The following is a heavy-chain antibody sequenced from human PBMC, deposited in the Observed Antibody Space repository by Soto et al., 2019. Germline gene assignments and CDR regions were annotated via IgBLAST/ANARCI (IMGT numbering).Heavy chain of an antibody. J-gene: IGHJ1*01. CDR1: GGSISSGGYS. V-gene: IGHV4-30-2*01. CDR2: IYHSGST. CDR3: ARGDLCGGDCYEYFQH. Sequence: PSETLSLTCAVSGGSISSGGYSWSWIRQPPGKGLEWIGYIYHSGSTYYNPSLKSRVTISVDGSKNQFSLKLSSVTAADTAVYYCARGDLCGGDCYEYFQHWGQGALVTVPQ. D-gene: IGHD2-21*02.